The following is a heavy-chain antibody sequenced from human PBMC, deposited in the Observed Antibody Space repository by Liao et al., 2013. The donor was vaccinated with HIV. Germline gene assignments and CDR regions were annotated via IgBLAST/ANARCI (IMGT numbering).Heavy chain of an antibody. CDR1: SGSFTGYY. J-gene: IGHJ3*02. D-gene: IGHD5-12*01. CDR3: ARYYDEEGAFDI. Sequence: QVQLQESGPGLVRPSETLSLTCAVYSGSFTGYYWTWIRQSPGKGLEWLGEINHSGGTNYNPSLKSRATMSLDTSKNQFSLRLKFVTAADTAVYYCARYYDEEGAFDIWGQGTMVTVSS. V-gene: IGHV4-34*10. CDR2: INHSGGT.